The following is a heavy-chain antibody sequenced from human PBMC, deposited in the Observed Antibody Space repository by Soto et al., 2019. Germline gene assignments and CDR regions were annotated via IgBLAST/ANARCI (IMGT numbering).Heavy chain of an antibody. J-gene: IGHJ5*02. Sequence: PSETLSLTCNVSGGSITTYYWTWIRQPPGKGLELIGHISYSGGSKYSPSFRSRVSMSIDTSKSQVSLKLSSVTAADTAIYYCARDLYRGLSWFDPWGQGTLVTVSS. V-gene: IGHV4-59*01. CDR1: GGSITTYY. D-gene: IGHD3-10*01. CDR2: ISYSGGS. CDR3: ARDLYRGLSWFDP.